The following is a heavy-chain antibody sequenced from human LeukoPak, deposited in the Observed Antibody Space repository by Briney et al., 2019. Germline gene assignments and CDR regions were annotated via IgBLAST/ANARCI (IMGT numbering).Heavy chain of an antibody. CDR2: IYYSGTT. CDR3: ARMGAIAGASANPDY. Sequence: SETLSLTCTVSGGSISGYYWSWIRQPPGKGLEWIGYIYYSGTTDYSPSLRSRVTMSLDTSKNQFSLKLSSVTTADTAVYYCARMGAIAGASANPDYWGQGTLVSVSS. V-gene: IGHV4-59*01. CDR1: GGSISGYY. D-gene: IGHD4/OR15-4a*01. J-gene: IGHJ4*02.